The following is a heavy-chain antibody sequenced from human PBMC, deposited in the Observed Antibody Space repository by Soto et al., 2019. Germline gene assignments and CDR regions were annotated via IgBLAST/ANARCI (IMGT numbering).Heavy chain of an antibody. J-gene: IGHJ4*02. CDR1: GFSLTTSGVG. CDR3: AHRVLRTVFGVVTTTATYFDF. CDR2: IYWDDDK. Sequence: QITLNESGPTQVKPRQTLTLTCTFSGFSLTTSGVGVGWIRQSPGKAPEWLALIYWDDDKRYSPSLKSRLTITKDTSKNQVVLTMADLAPADTATYYCAHRVLRTVFGVVTTTATYFDFWGQGTPVAVSS. D-gene: IGHD3-3*01. V-gene: IGHV2-5*02.